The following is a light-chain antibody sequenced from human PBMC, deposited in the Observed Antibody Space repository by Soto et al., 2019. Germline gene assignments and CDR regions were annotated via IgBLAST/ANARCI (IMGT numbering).Light chain of an antibody. CDR3: SSFTSSNTVL. V-gene: IGLV2-14*01. CDR1: SSDVGGYNY. J-gene: IGLJ2*01. CDR2: NVS. Sequence: QSVLTQPASVSGSPGQSITISCTGTSSDVGGYNYVSWYQQHPGKAPKLIIYNVSNRPSGVSNRFSGSKSGNTASLTISGLQAEDDGHYYCSSFTSSNTVLFGGGTQLTVL.